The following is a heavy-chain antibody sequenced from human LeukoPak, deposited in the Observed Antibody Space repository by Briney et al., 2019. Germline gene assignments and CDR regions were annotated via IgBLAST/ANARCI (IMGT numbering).Heavy chain of an antibody. V-gene: IGHV3-15*01. CDR1: GFTFNNAW. CDR2: IKTKTDGGTT. D-gene: IGHD3-22*01. Sequence: GGSLRLSCAASGFTFNNAWMSWVRQAPGKGLEWVGRIKTKTDGGTTDYAAPVKGRFTISRDDSKNTLYLQMNSLKTEDTAVYYCTTGQVVDYDSSGYSALDYWGQGTLVTVSS. CDR3: TTGQVVDYDSSGYSALDY. J-gene: IGHJ4*02.